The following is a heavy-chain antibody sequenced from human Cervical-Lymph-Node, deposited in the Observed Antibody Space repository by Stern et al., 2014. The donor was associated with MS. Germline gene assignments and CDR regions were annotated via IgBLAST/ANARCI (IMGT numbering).Heavy chain of an antibody. CDR3: AXXKXIXXRYYFDY. J-gene: IGHJ4*02. CDR2: ISPYGRTK. V-gene: IGHV3-30*18. Sequence: VDSGGGVVQPGRSLRLSCVASGFSFSSFGMHWVRQAPGKGLEWVASISPYGRTKHYADSMKGRLTISRDNSKNTAFLHMNSLRAEDTAVYYXAXXKXIXXRYYFDYWGQXTLVAVSS. CDR1: GFSFSSFG.